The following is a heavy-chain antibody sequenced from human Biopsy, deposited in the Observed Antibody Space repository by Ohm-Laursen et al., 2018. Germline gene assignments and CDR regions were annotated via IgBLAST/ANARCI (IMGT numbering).Heavy chain of an antibody. CDR1: GITFNSDW. J-gene: IGHJ5*02. V-gene: IGHV3-7*04. D-gene: IGHD4-11*01. Sequence: SLRLSCAASGITFNSDWMSWVRQAPGKGLEWVAIIREHGNEEFYVDSVKGRFTISGDNDRNSVYLQMNSLRAEDTAIYYCARGNGPSAWGQGTLVTVSS. CDR2: IREHGNEE. CDR3: ARGNGPSA.